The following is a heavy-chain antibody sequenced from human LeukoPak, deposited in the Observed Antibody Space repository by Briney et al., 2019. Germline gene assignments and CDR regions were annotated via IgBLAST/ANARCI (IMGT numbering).Heavy chain of an antibody. J-gene: IGHJ4*02. Sequence: ASVKVSCKASGYTFTSYYMHWVRQAPGQGLEWMGIINPSGGSTSYAQKFQGRVTMTRDTSISTAYMELSRLRSDDTAVYYCARGGLPEGRYFDWLLLSRSGYYFDYWGQGTLVTVSS. CDR1: GYTFTSYY. V-gene: IGHV1-46*01. D-gene: IGHD3-9*01. CDR2: INPSGGST. CDR3: ARGGLPEGRYFDWLLLSRSGYYFDY.